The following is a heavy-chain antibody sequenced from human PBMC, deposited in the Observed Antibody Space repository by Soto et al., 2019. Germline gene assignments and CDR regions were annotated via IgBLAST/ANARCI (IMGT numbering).Heavy chain of an antibody. J-gene: IGHJ6*02. CDR3: ARDDVDTTYYYYGMDV. Sequence: GGSLRLSCAASGFTFSSYSMNWVRQAPGKGLEWVSSISSSSSYIYYAASVKGRFTISRDNAKNSLYLQMNSLRAEDTAVYYCARDDVDTTYYYYGMDVWGQGTTVTVSS. V-gene: IGHV3-21*01. CDR2: ISSSSSYI. D-gene: IGHD5-18*01. CDR1: GFTFSSYS.